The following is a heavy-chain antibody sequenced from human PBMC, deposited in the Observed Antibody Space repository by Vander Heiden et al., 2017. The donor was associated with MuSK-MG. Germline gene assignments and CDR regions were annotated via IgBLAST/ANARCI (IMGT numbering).Heavy chain of an antibody. CDR3: SRGLGDYDFWSGFDY. Sequence: QVHLEESGPGLVKPSETLSLTCSVSGGSISNYYWSWIRQFPGKGLEWIGYIYYTGSTSDNPSLRSRLSMSVYRAKNQFSLKLASVTAADTAAYYCSRGLGDYDFWSGFDYWGQGVPVTGSS. CDR1: GGSISNYY. D-gene: IGHD3-3*01. CDR2: IYYTGST. J-gene: IGHJ4*02. V-gene: IGHV4-59*08.